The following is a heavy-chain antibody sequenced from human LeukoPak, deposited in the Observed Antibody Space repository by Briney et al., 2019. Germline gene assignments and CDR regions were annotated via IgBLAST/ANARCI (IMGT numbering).Heavy chain of an antibody. CDR2: ISSSSSYI. V-gene: IGHV3-21*01. D-gene: IGHD6-6*01. CDR3: ARDGAARPYYYYYYMDV. J-gene: IGHJ6*03. Sequence: GGSLRLSCAASEFTVSSTYMNWVRQAPGKGLEWVSSISSSSSYIYYADSVKGRFTISRDNAKNSLYLQMNSLRAEDTAVYYCARDGAARPYYYYYYMDVWGKGTTVTVSS. CDR1: EFTVSSTY.